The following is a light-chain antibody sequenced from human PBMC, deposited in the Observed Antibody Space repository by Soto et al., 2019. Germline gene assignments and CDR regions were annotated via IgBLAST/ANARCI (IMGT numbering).Light chain of an antibody. CDR3: QQYNSLVT. CDR1: QSISSL. Sequence: DIQMTQSPSTLSASVGDRVTITCRASQSISSLLAWYQQKPGKAPKLLIYDASSLESGVPSRFSGSGSGTEFTLTISSLQPDEFATYYCQQYNSLVTFGQGTKVDIK. V-gene: IGKV1-5*01. CDR2: DAS. J-gene: IGKJ1*01.